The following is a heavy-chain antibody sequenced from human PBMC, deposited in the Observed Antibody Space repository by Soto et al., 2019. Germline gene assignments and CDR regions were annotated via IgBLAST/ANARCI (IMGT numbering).Heavy chain of an antibody. J-gene: IGHJ6*02. V-gene: IGHV1-69*01. D-gene: IGHD4-17*01. CDR2: IIPIFGTA. Sequence: QVQLVQSGAEVKKPGSSVKVSCKASGGTFSSYAISWVRQAPGQGLEWMGGIIPIFGTANYAQKFQGRVTITADESTSTAYMELSSLRSEDTAVYYCARCHGDYVSYYYYYGRDVWGQGTTVTVSS. CDR1: GGTFSSYA. CDR3: ARCHGDYVSYYYYYGRDV.